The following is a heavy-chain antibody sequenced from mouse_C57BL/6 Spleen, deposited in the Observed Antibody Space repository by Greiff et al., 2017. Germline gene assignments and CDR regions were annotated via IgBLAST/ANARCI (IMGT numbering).Heavy chain of an antibody. CDR3: ARQIYYDYDWGIDY. CDR2: IYPGDGDT. J-gene: IGHJ2*01. D-gene: IGHD2-4*01. CDR1: GYAFSSYW. V-gene: IGHV1-80*01. Sequence: QVQLQQSGAELVKPGASVTISCKASGYAFSSYWMNWVKQRPGKGLEWIGQIYPGDGDTNDNGKFKGKATLTADNSSSTAYMQLSSLTSEDSAVYFCARQIYYDYDWGIDYWGQGTTLTVSS.